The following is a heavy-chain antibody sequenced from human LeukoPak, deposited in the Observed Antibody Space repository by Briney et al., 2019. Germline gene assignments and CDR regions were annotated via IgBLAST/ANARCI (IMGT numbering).Heavy chain of an antibody. Sequence: GASVKVSCKASGGTFSTYAIVWVRQAPGQGLEWMGGIIPIFGSANYAQKFQGRVTITTDESTSTAYMELSSLRSEDTAVYYCARVSRRWFDSWGQGTLVTVSS. J-gene: IGHJ5*01. CDR2: IIPIFGSA. CDR1: GGTFSTYA. D-gene: IGHD1-14*01. V-gene: IGHV1-69*05. CDR3: ARVSRRWFDS.